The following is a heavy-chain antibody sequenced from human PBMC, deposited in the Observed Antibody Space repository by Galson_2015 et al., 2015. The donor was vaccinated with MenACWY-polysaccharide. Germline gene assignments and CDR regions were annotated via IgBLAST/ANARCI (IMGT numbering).Heavy chain of an antibody. CDR3: AREGSRIVFHAFDI. CDR2: IQYDGSQK. CDR1: GSKFRGSG. D-gene: IGHD3-10*02. Sequence: SLRLSCAASGSKFRGSGMHWVRQAPGKGLEWVAVIQYDGSQKQYTDSVRGRFSISRDNSKNTLYLEMNSLRAEDTALYYYAREGSRIVFHAFDIWGQGTMVIVSS. J-gene: IGHJ3*02. V-gene: IGHV3-33*01.